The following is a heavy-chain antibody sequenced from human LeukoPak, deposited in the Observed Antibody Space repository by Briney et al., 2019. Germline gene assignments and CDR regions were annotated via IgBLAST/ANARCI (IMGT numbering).Heavy chain of an antibody. Sequence: PGGSLRLSCSASGFTFSNYAMSWVRQAPGKGLEWVSIISASGDTTDYADSVKGRSTIARDNSKSTMYMQMKNLRAEDAAVYFCAKVSRGTTTGPLDGRGQGTLVTVSS. CDR2: ISASGDTT. CDR1: GFTFSNYA. J-gene: IGHJ4*02. D-gene: IGHD3-10*01. CDR3: AKVSRGTTTGPLDG. V-gene: IGHV3-23*01.